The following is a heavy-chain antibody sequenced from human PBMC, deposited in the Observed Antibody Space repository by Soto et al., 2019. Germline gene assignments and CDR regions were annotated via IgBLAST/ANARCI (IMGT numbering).Heavy chain of an antibody. J-gene: IGHJ6*02. Sequence: ASVKVSCKASGYTFTSYGISWVRQAPGQGLEWMGWISAYNGNTNYAQKLQGRVTMTTDTSTSTAYMELRSLRSDNTAVYYCARSPHLYGSGILPAYGMDVWGQGTTVTVSS. CDR3: ARSPHLYGSGILPAYGMDV. V-gene: IGHV1-18*01. D-gene: IGHD3-10*01. CDR1: GYTFTSYG. CDR2: ISAYNGNT.